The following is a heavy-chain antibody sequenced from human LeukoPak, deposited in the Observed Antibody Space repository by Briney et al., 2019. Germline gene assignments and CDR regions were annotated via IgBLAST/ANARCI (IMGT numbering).Heavy chain of an antibody. CDR1: GYSISSGYY. D-gene: IGHD5-18*01. Sequence: SETLSLTCTVSGYSISSGYYWGWIRRPPRKGLEWIGSIYHSGSTYYNPSLKSRVTISVDTSKNQFSLKLSSVTAADTAVYYCARHRGYSYGFHYWGQGTLVTVSS. J-gene: IGHJ4*02. CDR2: IYHSGST. V-gene: IGHV4-38-2*02. CDR3: ARHRGYSYGFHY.